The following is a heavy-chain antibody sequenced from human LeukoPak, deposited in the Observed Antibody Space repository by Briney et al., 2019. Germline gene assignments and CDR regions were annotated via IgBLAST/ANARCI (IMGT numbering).Heavy chain of an antibody. CDR1: GYTFNNYA. Sequence: ASVKVSCKASGYTFNNYAISWVRQAPGQGLEWMGWISAYNGNTNYAQNFQGRVIMTTDTSTSTAYMEVRSLRSDDTAVYYCARMYSSGWPLDPVDIWGQGTMVTVS. D-gene: IGHD6-19*01. V-gene: IGHV1-18*01. CDR2: ISAYNGNT. CDR3: ARMYSSGWPLDPVDI. J-gene: IGHJ3*02.